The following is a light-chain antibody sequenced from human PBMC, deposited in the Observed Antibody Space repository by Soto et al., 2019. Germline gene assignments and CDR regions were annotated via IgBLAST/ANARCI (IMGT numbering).Light chain of an antibody. V-gene: IGKV1-5*03. CDR2: KAS. CDR1: QSISSW. J-gene: IGKJ1*01. Sequence: DIQMTQSPSTLSASVGDRFTITCLAIQSISSWLAWYEQKPGKAPKLLIYKASSLESGVPSRYSGSGSGTEFTLTISSLQPDDFATYYCQQYNSYSWTFGQGTKVDIK. CDR3: QQYNSYSWT.